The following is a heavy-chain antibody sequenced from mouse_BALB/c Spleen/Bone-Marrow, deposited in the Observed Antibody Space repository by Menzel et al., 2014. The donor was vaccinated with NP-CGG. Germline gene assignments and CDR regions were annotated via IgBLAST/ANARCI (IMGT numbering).Heavy chain of an antibody. J-gene: IGHJ4*01. CDR3: ARCRATGNYLYSTDY. Sequence: EVQLQQYGAELVKPGASVKLSCIASGFNIEDTYMHWVKQRPEQGLEWIGMIDPANDNFKYDPNFQGKATITADTSSNTAYLQLSSLTSEDTAVYYCARCRATGNYLYSTDYWGQGTSVTGSS. CDR1: GFNIEDTY. CDR2: IDPANDNF. V-gene: IGHV14-3*02. D-gene: IGHD2-1*01.